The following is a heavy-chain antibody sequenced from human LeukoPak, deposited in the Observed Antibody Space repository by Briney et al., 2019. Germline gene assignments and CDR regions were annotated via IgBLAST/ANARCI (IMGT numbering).Heavy chain of an antibody. Sequence: GRSLRLSCAASGFTFSSYGMHWVRQAPGKGLEWVAVISYDGSNKYYADSVKGRFTISRDNYKKTLDLQMNSLRVDDTAVYFCAKDDGYTLNHWGQGTLVTVSS. CDR2: ISYDGSNK. D-gene: IGHD5-18*01. CDR3: AKDDGYTLNH. J-gene: IGHJ5*02. CDR1: GFTFSSYG. V-gene: IGHV3-30*18.